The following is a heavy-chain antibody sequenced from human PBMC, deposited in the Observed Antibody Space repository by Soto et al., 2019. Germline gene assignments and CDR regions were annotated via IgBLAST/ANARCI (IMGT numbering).Heavy chain of an antibody. CDR1: GFAFSNYE. D-gene: IGHD3-3*02. V-gene: IGHV3-48*03. CDR3: ARESFSASPNFFDY. J-gene: IGHJ4*02. CDR2: ISLSGSTI. Sequence: GGSLRLSCAASGFAFSNYEMNWVRQAPGKGLEWVSYISLSGSTIHYADSVKGRFTISRDDAKNSLYLQMNSLRADDTAVYYCARESFSASPNFFDYWGQGTLVTVSS.